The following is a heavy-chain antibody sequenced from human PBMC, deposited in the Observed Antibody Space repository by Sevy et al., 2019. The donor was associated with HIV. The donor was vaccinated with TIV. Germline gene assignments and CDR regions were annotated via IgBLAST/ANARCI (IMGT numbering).Heavy chain of an antibody. CDR3: ARGNGYDFWSGYYVDKKYYYYYGMDV. CDR2: INHSGST. D-gene: IGHD3-3*01. Sequence: SETLSLTCAVYGGSVSGYYWSWIRQPPGKGLEWIGEINHSGSTNCNPSLKSRVTISVDTSKNQFSLKLSSVTAADTAVYYCARGNGYDFWSGYYVDKKYYYYYGMDVWGQGTTVTVSS. CDR1: GGSVSGYY. V-gene: IGHV4-34*01. J-gene: IGHJ6*02.